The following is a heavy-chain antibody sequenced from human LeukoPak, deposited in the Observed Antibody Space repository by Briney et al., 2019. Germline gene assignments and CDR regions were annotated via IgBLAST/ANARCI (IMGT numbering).Heavy chain of an antibody. Sequence: GGSLRLSCAASGFTFSSYSMKWVRQAPGQGLEWVAVISYDGSNKYYADSVKGRFTISGDTSKNTLYLQMNSLRAEDTAVYYCARDRCSSTSCYTHYFDYWGQGTLVTVSS. D-gene: IGHD2-2*02. J-gene: IGHJ4*02. V-gene: IGHV3-30-3*01. CDR3: ARDRCSSTSCYTHYFDY. CDR1: GFTFSSYS. CDR2: ISYDGSNK.